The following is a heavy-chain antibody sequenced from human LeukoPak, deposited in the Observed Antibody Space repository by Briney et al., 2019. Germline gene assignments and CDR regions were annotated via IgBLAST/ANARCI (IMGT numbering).Heavy chain of an antibody. J-gene: IGHJ4*02. Sequence: GGSLRLSCAASGFTFDDYAMHWVRQAPGKGLEWVSLISWDGGSTYYADSVKGRFTISRDNSKNSLYLQMNSLRAEDTALYYCAKDKDGLGYSSDGPLFDYWGQGTLVTVSS. CDR1: GFTFDDYA. CDR2: ISWDGGST. CDR3: AKDKDGLGYSSDGPLFDY. D-gene: IGHD6-19*01. V-gene: IGHV3-43D*03.